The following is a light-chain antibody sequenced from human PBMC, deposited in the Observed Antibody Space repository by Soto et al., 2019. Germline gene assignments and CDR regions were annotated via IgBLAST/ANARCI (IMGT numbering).Light chain of an antibody. CDR1: QDIRSD. Sequence: ALQMTQSPSSLSASVGDRVTITCRASQDIRSDLGWYQQKPGKAPKLLITGASTLQSGVPSSFSCSGSGTDFTLTISSLQPEDFATYYCLQDYSYPLTFGQGTKVEIK. CDR2: GAS. J-gene: IGKJ1*01. CDR3: LQDYSYPLT. V-gene: IGKV1-6*01.